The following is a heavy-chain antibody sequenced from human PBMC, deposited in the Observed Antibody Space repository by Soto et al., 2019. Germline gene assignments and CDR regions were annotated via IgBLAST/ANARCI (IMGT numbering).Heavy chain of an antibody. V-gene: IGHV4-30-4*01. CDR1: GGSISSGDYY. Sequence: QVQLQESGTGLVKPSQTLSLTCTVSGGSISSGDYYWSWIRQPPGKGLDGIGYIYYSGITYYNPSLKSRVTISVDTYKNQFALKLSSVTAADTAVYYRATQSITMGSYGMDVGGQGTTVTVSS. D-gene: IGHD3-10*01. CDR3: ATQSITMGSYGMDV. J-gene: IGHJ6*02. CDR2: IYYSGIT.